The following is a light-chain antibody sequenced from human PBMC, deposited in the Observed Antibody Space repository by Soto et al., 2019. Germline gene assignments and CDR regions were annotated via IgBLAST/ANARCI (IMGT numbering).Light chain of an antibody. V-gene: IGKV2-28*01. J-gene: IGKJ5*01. Sequence: DIVMTQSPLSLPDTPGEPASISCRSSQSLLHSNGYNYLDWYLQKPGQSPQLLIYLGSNRASGVPDRFSGSGSGTDITLKISRVEAEDVGVYYGMQALQTPPTFGQGTRLEIK. CDR2: LGS. CDR1: QSLLHSNGYNY. CDR3: MQALQTPPT.